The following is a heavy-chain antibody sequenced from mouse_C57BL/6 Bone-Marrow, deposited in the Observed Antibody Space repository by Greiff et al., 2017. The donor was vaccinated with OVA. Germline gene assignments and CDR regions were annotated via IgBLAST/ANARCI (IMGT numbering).Heavy chain of an antibody. CDR3: AREGKYYFDY. J-gene: IGHJ2*01. CDR1: GYTFTSYW. V-gene: IGHV1-64*01. Sequence: VQLQQPGAELVKPGASVKLSCKASGYTFTSYWMPCLAPRPGPGLAWIGMIHPNSGSTNYNEKFKSKATLTVDKSSSTAYMQLSSLTSEDSAVYYCAREGKYYFDYWGQGTTLTVSS. CDR2: IHPNSGST.